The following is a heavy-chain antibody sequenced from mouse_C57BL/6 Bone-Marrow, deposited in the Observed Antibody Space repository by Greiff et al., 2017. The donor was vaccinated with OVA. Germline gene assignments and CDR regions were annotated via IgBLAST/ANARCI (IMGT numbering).Heavy chain of an antibody. Sequence: QVHVKQSGSGLVQPSQSLSITCTVSGFSLTSYGVHWVRQSPGKGLEWLGVIWSGGSTDYNAAFISRLSISKDNSKSQVFFKMNRLQADDTAIYYCARFSRQLRLPAWFAYWGQGTLVTVSA. V-gene: IGHV2-2*01. CDR3: ARFSRQLRLPAWFAY. J-gene: IGHJ3*01. D-gene: IGHD3-2*02. CDR2: IWSGGST. CDR1: GFSLTSYG.